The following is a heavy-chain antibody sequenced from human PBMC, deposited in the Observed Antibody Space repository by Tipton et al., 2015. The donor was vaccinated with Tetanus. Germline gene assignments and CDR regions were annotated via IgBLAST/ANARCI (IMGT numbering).Heavy chain of an antibody. CDR3: ARDPGHSVDV. CDR2: ILYGKST. Sequence: GLVKPSETLSLTCTVSGGSISSGSYYWSWVRQPPGKGLEYLGYILYGKSTHFNPSLQSRLSMSGDPVKDQFSLRLTSVIPEDTAVYYCARDPGHSVDVWGQGTTVTVSS. J-gene: IGHJ6*02. CDR1: GGSISSGSYY. V-gene: IGHV4-61*01. D-gene: IGHD4-11*01.